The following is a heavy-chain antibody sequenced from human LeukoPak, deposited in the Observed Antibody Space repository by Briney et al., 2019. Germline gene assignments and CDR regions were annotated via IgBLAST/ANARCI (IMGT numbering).Heavy chain of an antibody. V-gene: IGHV1-46*01. CDR1: GYTFTSDY. CDR3: ARVQYSSGWPYHDAFDI. D-gene: IGHD6-19*01. Sequence: ASVKVSCKASGYTFTSDYMHWVRQAPGQGLEWMGIINPSGGSTSYAQKFQGRVTMTRDTSTSTVYMELSSLRSEDTAVYYCARVQYSSGWPYHDAFDIWGQGTMVTVSS. J-gene: IGHJ3*02. CDR2: INPSGGST.